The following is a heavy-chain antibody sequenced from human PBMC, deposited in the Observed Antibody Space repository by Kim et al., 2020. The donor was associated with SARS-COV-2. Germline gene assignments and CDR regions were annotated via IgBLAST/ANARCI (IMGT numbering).Heavy chain of an antibody. CDR2: IVVGSGNT. CDR1: GFTFTSSA. Sequence: SVKVSCKASGFTFTSSAMQWVRQARGQRLEWIGWIVVGSGNTKYAQKFQERVTIPRDMYTSTAYMELSSLRSEDTAVYYCAEDRWTVYDYVWGSYRSKAFDFWGQGTMVTVSS. D-gene: IGHD3-16*02. CDR3: AEDRWTVYDYVWGSYRSKAFDF. V-gene: IGHV1-58*02. J-gene: IGHJ3*01.